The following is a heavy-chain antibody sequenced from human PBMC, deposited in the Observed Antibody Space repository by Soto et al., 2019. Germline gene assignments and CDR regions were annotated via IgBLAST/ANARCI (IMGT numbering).Heavy chain of an antibody. CDR2: AHHSGRT. D-gene: IGHD2-2*01. CDR3: ARVPDY. Sequence: SEALSLTCTVSGDSMSSINWWNWVRQPPGKGLEWIGEAHHSGRTNYNPSLKTRVTISVDRFQNLFSLKLASVTAADTAVYYCARVPDYWGQGILVTVS. V-gene: IGHV4-4*02. CDR1: GDSMSSINW. J-gene: IGHJ4*02.